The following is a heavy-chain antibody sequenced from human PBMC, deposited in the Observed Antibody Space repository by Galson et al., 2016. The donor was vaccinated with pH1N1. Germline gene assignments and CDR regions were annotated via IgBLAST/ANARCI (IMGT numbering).Heavy chain of an antibody. D-gene: IGHD6-13*01. J-gene: IGHJ4*02. CDR1: GDSVSSNSAA. V-gene: IGHV6-1*01. CDR3: ARDGIAASGIRRDQYYFDY. CDR2: TYYRSKWYN. Sequence: CAISGDSVSSNSAAWNWIRQSPSRGLEWLGRTYYRSKWYNDYAVSVKSRITINPDTSKNQFTLQLSSVTPEDTAVYYCARDGIAASGIRRDQYYFDYRGQGTLVTVSS.